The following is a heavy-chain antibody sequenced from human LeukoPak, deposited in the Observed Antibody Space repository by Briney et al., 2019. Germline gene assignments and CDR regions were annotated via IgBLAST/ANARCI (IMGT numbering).Heavy chain of an antibody. CDR1: GFTFYTYA. J-gene: IGHJ6*03. V-gene: IGHV3-30*01. CDR3: ARAFGGSFYYYYLDV. CDR2: TSYDGSNK. Sequence: GRPLRLSCAASGFTFYTYALHWVRQAPGKGLGWVAVTSYDGSNKDYADSVKCRFTISRDNAKNTLYLQMHSLRPEDTAVYYCARAFGGSFYYYYLDVWGKGTTVTVSS. D-gene: IGHD4-23*01.